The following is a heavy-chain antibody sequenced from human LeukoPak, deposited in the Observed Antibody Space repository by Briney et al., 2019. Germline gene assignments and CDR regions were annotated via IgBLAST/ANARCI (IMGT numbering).Heavy chain of an antibody. CDR1: GFTFSSYG. V-gene: IGHV3-30*18. J-gene: IGHJ4*02. CDR2: ISSDGRNT. D-gene: IGHD5-18*01. CDR3: AKPVSVDTAMVPCDY. Sequence: PGRSLRRSCAASGFTFSSYGMHWVRQAPGKGLEWVAVISSDGRNTYYADSVKGRFTISRDNSKNTLYLQMNSLRGEDTAVYYCAKPVSVDTAMVPCDYWGQGTLVTVSS.